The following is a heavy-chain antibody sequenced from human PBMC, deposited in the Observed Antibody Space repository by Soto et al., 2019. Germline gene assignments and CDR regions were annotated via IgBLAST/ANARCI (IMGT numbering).Heavy chain of an antibody. J-gene: IGHJ4*02. Sequence: QVQLVQSGAEVKKPGSSVKVSCKASGATFSGYAINWVRQAPGQGLEWLGRIVPIFETLNYAERFQGRVAITAGESTTPVYMELTNLTNEGTAVYYCVVMGNVAVSNPRSLDYWGQGTQVTVSS. CDR3: VVMGNVAVSNPRSLDY. CDR2: IVPIFETL. CDR1: GATFSGYA. V-gene: IGHV1-69*18. D-gene: IGHD2-2*03.